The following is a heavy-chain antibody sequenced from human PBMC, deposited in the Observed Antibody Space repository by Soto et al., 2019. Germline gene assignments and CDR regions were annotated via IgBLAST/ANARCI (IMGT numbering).Heavy chain of an antibody. V-gene: IGHV3-23*01. D-gene: IGHD6-13*01. CDR3: AKDPLECSSSWYPNWFDP. CDR1: GFTFSNFA. CDR2: ITGSGDSI. J-gene: IGHJ5*02. Sequence: EVQLLESGGGLVQPGGSLRLSCAASGFTFSNFAMSWVRQAPGKGLEWVAGITGSGDSIYYADSVKGRFTISRDNSKNTGYLQRNSLRAEDTAVYYCAKDPLECSSSWYPNWFDPWGQGSLVSVSS.